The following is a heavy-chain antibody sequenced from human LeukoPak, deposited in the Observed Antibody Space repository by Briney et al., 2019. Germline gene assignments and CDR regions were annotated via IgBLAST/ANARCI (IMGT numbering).Heavy chain of an antibody. V-gene: IGHV3-23*01. CDR3: AKSYGDYLGYFDS. CDR1: GFTFGNYA. CDR2: ISDGGGTT. D-gene: IGHD4-17*01. J-gene: IGHJ4*02. Sequence: TGGSLRLSCAASGFTFGNYAMSWVRQAPGKGLEWVSGISDGGGTTNYADAVKGRFTISRDKSKNTLLLQMNSLRAEDTAVYYCAKSYGDYLGYFDSWGQGTLVTVSS.